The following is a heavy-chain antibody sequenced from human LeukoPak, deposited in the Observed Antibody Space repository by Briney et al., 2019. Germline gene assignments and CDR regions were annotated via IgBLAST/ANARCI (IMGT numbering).Heavy chain of an antibody. V-gene: IGHV3-23*01. CDR2: ISGRGGST. CDR3: AKVGHDSSGYYYFDY. Sequence: PGGSLRLSCAASGFSFSNYAMAWVRQAPGKGLEWVSAISGRGGSTDYADSVKGRLTISRDNSKNTLYLQMYSLRAEDTAVYYCAKVGHDSSGYYYFDYWGQGTLVTVSS. D-gene: IGHD3-22*01. CDR1: GFSFSNYA. J-gene: IGHJ4*02.